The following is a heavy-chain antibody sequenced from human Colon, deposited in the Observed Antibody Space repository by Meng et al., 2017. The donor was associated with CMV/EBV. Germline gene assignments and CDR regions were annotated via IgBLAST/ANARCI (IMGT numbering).Heavy chain of an antibody. Sequence: GSLRLSCAVYGAFSGYYWSWIRQPPGKGLEWIGEINHSGSTSYNPSLKSRVTISADMSKNQYSLKLSSVTAADTAVYYCAHGSSIKTAYLGQGTLVTVSS. CDR3: AHGSSIKTAY. D-gene: IGHD5-24*01. CDR2: INHSGST. J-gene: IGHJ4*02. V-gene: IGHV4-34*01. CDR1: GAFSGYY.